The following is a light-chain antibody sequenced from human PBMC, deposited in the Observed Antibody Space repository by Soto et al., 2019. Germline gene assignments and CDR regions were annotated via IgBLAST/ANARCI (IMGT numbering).Light chain of an antibody. CDR3: QQANSFPFS. CDR1: QGLSSW. CDR2: SSS. V-gene: IGKV1-12*01. Sequence: DIQMTQSPSSVSASVGDRVTITCRASQGLSSWLAWYQQKLGKAAKLLIYSSSSLQSGVPSRFSGSGSETDFTLTISSQQAEYFATYYCQQANSFPFSFGGGTKVEIK. J-gene: IGKJ4*01.